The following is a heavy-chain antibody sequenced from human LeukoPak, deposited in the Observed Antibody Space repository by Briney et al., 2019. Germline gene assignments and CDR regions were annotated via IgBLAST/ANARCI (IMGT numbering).Heavy chain of an antibody. D-gene: IGHD6-19*01. CDR2: ISNDGSDK. CDR1: GFTFSRYV. CDR3: ARDGGYNRGWTYGAGDY. Sequence: QAGRSLRLSCAASGFTFSRYVMHWVRQAPGKGLECVAVISNDGSDKYHADSVKGRFTISRDNSKNTLYLQMNSLRAEDTALYYCARDGGYNRGWTYGAGDYWGQGTLVTVSS. V-gene: IGHV3-30*04. J-gene: IGHJ4*02.